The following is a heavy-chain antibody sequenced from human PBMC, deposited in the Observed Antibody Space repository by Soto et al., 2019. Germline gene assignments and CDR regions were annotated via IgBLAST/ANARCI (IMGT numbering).Heavy chain of an antibody. J-gene: IGHJ4*02. CDR2: IHNSGST. V-gene: IGHV4-39*01. D-gene: IGHD6-6*01. Sequence: QPQLQESGPGLVKASGTLSLTCTVSGGSVSSCCNYWGWVRQPPGKGLEWIGSIHNSGSTSYNPSLKSRVTRSVDTPKNQFSLNLTSVTAADTAVYYCTRGLSSPSATGIWGQGTLVTVSS. CDR3: TRGLSSPSATGI. CDR1: GGSVSSCCNY.